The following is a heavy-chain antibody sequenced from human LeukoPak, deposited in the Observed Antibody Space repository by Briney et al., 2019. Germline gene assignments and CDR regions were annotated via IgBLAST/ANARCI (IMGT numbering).Heavy chain of an antibody. CDR3: AREHGIAAAFDY. J-gene: IGHJ4*02. CDR1: GFTFSDYY. V-gene: IGHV3-11*04. Sequence: KPGGSLRLSCAASGFTFSDYYMRWIRQAPGKGREWVSYISSSGSTIYYADSVKGQFTISRDNAKNSLYLQMNSLRAEDTAVYYCAREHGIAAAFDYWGQGTLVTVSS. D-gene: IGHD6-13*01. CDR2: ISSSGSTI.